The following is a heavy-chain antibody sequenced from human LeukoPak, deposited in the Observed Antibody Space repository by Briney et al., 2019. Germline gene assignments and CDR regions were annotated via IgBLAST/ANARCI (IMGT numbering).Heavy chain of an antibody. D-gene: IGHD6-13*01. CDR1: GFTFSSYD. J-gene: IGHJ4*02. CDR2: ISRSGGTT. CDR3: ARERLYSSWYYIDY. V-gene: IGHV3-23*01. Sequence: GGSLRLSCAASGFTFSSYDMTWVRQTPGKGLEWVALISRSGGTTYYADSVKGRFTISRDNSKNTLYLQMNSLRAEDTAVYYCARERLYSSWYYIDYRGQGTLVTVSS.